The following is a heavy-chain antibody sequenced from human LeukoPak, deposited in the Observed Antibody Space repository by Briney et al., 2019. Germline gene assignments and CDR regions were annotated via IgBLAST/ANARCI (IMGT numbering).Heavy chain of an antibody. Sequence: SETLSLTCTVSGYSISSGCYWGWIRQPPGKGLEWIGSIYHSGSIYYNPSLKSRVTFSVDTSKNQFSLKLRSVTAADTAVYYCARTITGRVDYWGQGTLVTVSS. CDR1: GYSISSGCY. D-gene: IGHD1-20*01. CDR3: ARTITGRVDY. V-gene: IGHV4-38-2*02. J-gene: IGHJ4*02. CDR2: IYHSGSI.